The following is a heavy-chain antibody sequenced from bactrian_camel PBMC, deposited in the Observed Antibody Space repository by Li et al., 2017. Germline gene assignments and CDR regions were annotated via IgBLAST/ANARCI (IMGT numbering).Heavy chain of an antibody. Sequence: HVQLVESGGGSVQAGGSLRLSCAASGYTASSHCMGWFRQTPGKEREGVATIANGGATSYSDSVKGRFTISRDNAKNTMYLQMNSLRPEDTARYYCAYDPGASRCNDDAWTALALGIFWGQGTQVTVS. CDR1: GYTASSHC. D-gene: IGHD1*01. CDR3: AYDPGASRCNDDAWTALALGIF. CDR2: IANGGAT. V-gene: IGHV3S53*01. J-gene: IGHJ4*01.